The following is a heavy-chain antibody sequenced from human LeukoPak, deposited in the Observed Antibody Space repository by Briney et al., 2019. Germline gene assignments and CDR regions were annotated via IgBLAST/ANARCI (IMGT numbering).Heavy chain of an antibody. J-gene: IGHJ3*02. CDR2: ISYDGSNK. V-gene: IGHV3-30-3*01. D-gene: IGHD6-13*01. Sequence: GGSLRLSCAASGFTFSSYAMHWVRQAPSKGLEWVAVISYDGSNKYYADSVKGRFTISRDNSKNTLYLQMNSLRAEDTAVYYCARASYSSSWYRSDIWGQGTMVTVSS. CDR3: ARASYSSSWYRSDI. CDR1: GFTFSSYA.